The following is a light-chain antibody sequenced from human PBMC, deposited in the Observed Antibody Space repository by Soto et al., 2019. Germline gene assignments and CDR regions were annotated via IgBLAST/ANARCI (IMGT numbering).Light chain of an antibody. CDR1: QGISDW. Sequence: DIQMTQSPPSVSASVGDRVSITCRASQGISDWLAWYQQKPGRAPKLLIYGASSLQSGVPSRFSGSGSGTDFTLTINSLQPEDFATYYCQQASRFPFTFGPGTKVDIK. CDR3: QQASRFPFT. CDR2: GAS. J-gene: IGKJ3*01. V-gene: IGKV1-12*01.